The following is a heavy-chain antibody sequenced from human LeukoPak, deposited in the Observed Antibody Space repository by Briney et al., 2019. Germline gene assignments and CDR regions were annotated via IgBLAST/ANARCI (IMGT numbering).Heavy chain of an antibody. CDR3: ARGRGCSSMSCYPDY. CDR2: ISPSSRYM. D-gene: IGHD2-2*01. V-gene: IGHV3-21*01. Sequence: GGSLRLSCAASGFSFSDYSIDWVPQAPGKGLEWVSSISPSSRYMYYADSVKGRFTISRDNAKNSLYLQMNSLRAEDTAAYYCARGRGCSSMSCYPDYWGQGTLVTVSS. CDR1: GFSFSDYS. J-gene: IGHJ4*02.